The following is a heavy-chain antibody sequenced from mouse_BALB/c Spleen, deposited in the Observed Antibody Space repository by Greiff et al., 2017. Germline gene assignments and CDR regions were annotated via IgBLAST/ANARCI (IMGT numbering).Heavy chain of an antibody. CDR1: GYTFSSYW. J-gene: IGHJ4*01. Sequence: VQLQQSGAELMKPGASVKISCKATGYTFSSYWIEWVKQRPGHGLEWIGEILPGSGSTNYNEKFKGKATFTADTSSNTAYMQLSSLTSEDSAVYYCARRDGSYAMDYWGQGTSVTVSS. D-gene: IGHD1-1*01. CDR3: ARRDGSYAMDY. V-gene: IGHV1-9*01. CDR2: ILPGSGST.